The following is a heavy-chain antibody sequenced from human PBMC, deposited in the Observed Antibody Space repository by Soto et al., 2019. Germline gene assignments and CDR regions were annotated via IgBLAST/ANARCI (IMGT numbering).Heavy chain of an antibody. CDR3: AKDERGIAAAGTGSGMDV. CDR1: GFTFSSYA. Sequence: PGGSLRLSCAASGFTFSSYAMSWVRQAPGKGLEWVSAISGSGGSTYYADSVKGRFTISRDNSKNTLYLQMNSLRAEDTAVYYCAKDERGIAAAGTGSGMDVWGQGTTVTVSS. J-gene: IGHJ6*02. V-gene: IGHV3-23*01. CDR2: ISGSGGST. D-gene: IGHD6-13*01.